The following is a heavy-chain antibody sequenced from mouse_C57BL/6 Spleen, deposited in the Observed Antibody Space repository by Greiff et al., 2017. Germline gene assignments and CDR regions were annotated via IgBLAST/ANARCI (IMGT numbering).Heavy chain of an antibody. V-gene: IGHV1-50*01. J-gene: IGHJ3*01. CDR1: GFTFTSYW. CDR3: ARGGDQAWVAY. CDR2: IDPSDSFT. Sequence: QVLLQQPGAELVKPGASVKLSCKASGFTFTSYWMQWVNQRPGQGLEWIGEIDPSDSFTNYHQKFKGQATLTGDTSSSTAYMQLSSLTSEDSAVYYCARGGDQAWVAYGGQGTLVTVSA. D-gene: IGHD2-13*01.